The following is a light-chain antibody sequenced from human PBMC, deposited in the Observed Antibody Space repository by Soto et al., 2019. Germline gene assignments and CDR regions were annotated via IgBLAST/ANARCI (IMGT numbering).Light chain of an antibody. CDR3: QQYNNWPPT. V-gene: IGKV3-15*01. J-gene: IGKJ1*01. CDR2: GAS. Sequence: EVLMTQFPATLSVSPGERVTLSCRASQGVSSNLAWYQQRPGQAPRLLIYGASTRATGIPARFRGSGSGTEFTLTISSLQSEDFVVYSCQQYNNWPPTFGQGTKVDIK. CDR1: QGVSSN.